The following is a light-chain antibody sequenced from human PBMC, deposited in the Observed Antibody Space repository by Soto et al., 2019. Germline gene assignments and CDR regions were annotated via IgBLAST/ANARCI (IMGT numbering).Light chain of an antibody. CDR2: EVS. Sequence: QSVLTQPASLSGSPGQSITISCTGTSSDVGGYNYVSWYQQHPGKAPKLMIYEVSNRPSGVSNRFSGSKSGNTASLTISGLQAEDEADYYCSSYTRSSTLVFGGGTQLTVL. CDR3: SSYTRSSTLV. J-gene: IGLJ2*01. CDR1: SSDVGGYNY. V-gene: IGLV2-14*01.